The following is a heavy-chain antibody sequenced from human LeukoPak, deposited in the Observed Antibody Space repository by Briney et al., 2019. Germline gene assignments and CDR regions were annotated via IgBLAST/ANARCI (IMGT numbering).Heavy chain of an antibody. J-gene: IGHJ1*01. CDR1: GFTFSSSW. CDR2: INIDGSTT. V-gene: IGHV3-74*01. D-gene: IGHD2-2*01. Sequence: PGGSLRLSCAASGFTFSSSWMHWVRQAPGKGLVWVSRINIDGSTTFYADSVKGRFTISRDNAKNTVYLQMNSLRAEDTAVYYCAKDSVYCSSTSCPFAEYFQHWGQGTLVTVSS. CDR3: AKDSVYCSSTSCPFAEYFQH.